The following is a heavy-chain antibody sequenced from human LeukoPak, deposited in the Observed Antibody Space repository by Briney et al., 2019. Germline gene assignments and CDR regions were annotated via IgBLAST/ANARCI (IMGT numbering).Heavy chain of an antibody. CDR2: IYHSGST. Sequence: SQTLPVTCTVSGGSISSYYWSWIRQPPGKGLEWIGYIYHSGSTKYNPSLKSRVTISVDTSKNQFSLKLSSVTAADTAVYYCARDGYSGNDGLWGQGSLVTVSS. J-gene: IGHJ4*02. V-gene: IGHV4-59*01. CDR1: GGSISSYY. CDR3: ARDGYSGNDGL. D-gene: IGHD5-12*01.